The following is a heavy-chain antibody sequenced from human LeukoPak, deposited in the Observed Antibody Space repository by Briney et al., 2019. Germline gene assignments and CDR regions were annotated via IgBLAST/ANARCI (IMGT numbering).Heavy chain of an antibody. J-gene: IGHJ5*02. V-gene: IGHV4-31*03. CDR2: IHYSGST. D-gene: IGHD1-7*01. CDR1: GGSISSGGYY. CDR3: ARVSQSLDTGTTAWDWSDP. Sequence: SETLSLTCTVSGGSISSGGYYWNWIRQHPGKGLEWIGYIHYSGSTFYNPSLKSRVTISVDTSKNQFSLKLSSVTAADTAVYYCARVSQSLDTGTTAWDWSDPWGQGTLVTVSS.